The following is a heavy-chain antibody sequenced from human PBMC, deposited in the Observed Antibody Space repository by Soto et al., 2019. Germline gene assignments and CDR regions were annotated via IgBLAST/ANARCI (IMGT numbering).Heavy chain of an antibody. CDR3: ARVNWNLGYYGMDV. CDR2: TYYRSKWYN. CDR1: GDSVSSNSAA. Sequence: SQTLSLTRAISGDSVSSNSAAWNWIRQSPSRGLEWLGRTYYRSKWYNDYAVSVKSRITINPDTSKNQFALQLNSVTPEDTAVYYCARVNWNLGYYGMDVWGQGTTVTVSS. D-gene: IGHD1-7*01. J-gene: IGHJ6*02. V-gene: IGHV6-1*01.